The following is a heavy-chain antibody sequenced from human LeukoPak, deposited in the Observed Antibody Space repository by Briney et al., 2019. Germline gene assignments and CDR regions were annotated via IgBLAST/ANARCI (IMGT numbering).Heavy chain of an antibody. J-gene: IGHJ4*02. CDR1: GGSISSGDFT. V-gene: IGHV4-30-2*01. CDR3: ARGFYGAGSHFDY. Sequence: SETLSLTCAVSGGSISSGDFTWSWIRQPPGKGLEWIVYIFHTGHTSYNPSLKSRVTISVDMSKNQLSLRLTPVTAADTAVYYCARGFYGAGSHFDYWGQGTLVTVSS. CDR2: IFHTGHT. D-gene: IGHD3-10*01.